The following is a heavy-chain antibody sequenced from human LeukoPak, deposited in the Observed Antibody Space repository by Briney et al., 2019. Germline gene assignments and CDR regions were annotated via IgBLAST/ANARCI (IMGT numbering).Heavy chain of an antibody. Sequence: GGSLRLSCVASGFTFSSYSVNWVRQAPGRGLEWVSCISSSSSYIYYADSVKGRFTISRDNAKNTLYLQMNRLRAEDTAVYYCAKVPLIAAPKHFDYWGQGTLVTVSS. CDR2: ISSSSSYI. V-gene: IGHV3-21*04. CDR1: GFTFSSYS. J-gene: IGHJ4*02. D-gene: IGHD6-13*01. CDR3: AKVPLIAAPKHFDY.